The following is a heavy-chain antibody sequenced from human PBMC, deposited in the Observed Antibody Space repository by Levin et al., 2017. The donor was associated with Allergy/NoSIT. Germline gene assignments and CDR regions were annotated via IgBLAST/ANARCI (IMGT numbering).Heavy chain of an antibody. D-gene: IGHD2-15*01. J-gene: IGHJ5*02. CDR3: ARSGGTDLDWFDP. CDR1: GGSISNSGHY. Sequence: SETLSLTCTVSGGSISNSGHYWGWIRQPPGKGLEWIGSIYHSGTTYYNASLKSRVTISVDTSKNQFSLKLRSVTAADTALYYCARSGGTDLDWFDPWGQGTLITVSS. V-gene: IGHV4-39*01. CDR2: IYHSGTT.